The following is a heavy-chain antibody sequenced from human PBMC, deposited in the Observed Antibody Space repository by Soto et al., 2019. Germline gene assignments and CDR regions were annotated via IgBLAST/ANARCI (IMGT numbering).Heavy chain of an antibody. CDR3: ARSDIVATDYYYGMDV. D-gene: IGHD5-12*01. J-gene: IGHJ6*02. V-gene: IGHV3-33*01. CDR1: GFTCSSYG. Sequence: GGSLRLSCAASGFTCSSYGMHWVRQAPGKGLEWVAVIWYDGSNKYYADSVKGRFTISRDNSKNTLYLQMNSLRAEDTAVYYCARSDIVATDYYYGMDVWGQGTTVTVSS. CDR2: IWYDGSNK.